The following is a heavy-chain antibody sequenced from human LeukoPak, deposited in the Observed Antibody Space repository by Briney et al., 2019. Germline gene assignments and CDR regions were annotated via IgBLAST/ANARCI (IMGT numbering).Heavy chain of an antibody. J-gene: IGHJ4*02. CDR3: ARVYARAFDY. V-gene: IGHV4-59*01. CDR2: INYSGNT. CDR1: GGSISSYY. D-gene: IGHD2-8*01. Sequence: KPSETLSLTCTVSGGSISSYYWTYIRQPPGEGLEWIGYINYSGNTNYNPSLKSRVTISIDTSKNQFSLKLSSVSAADTAIYYCARVYARAFDYWGQGALVTVSS.